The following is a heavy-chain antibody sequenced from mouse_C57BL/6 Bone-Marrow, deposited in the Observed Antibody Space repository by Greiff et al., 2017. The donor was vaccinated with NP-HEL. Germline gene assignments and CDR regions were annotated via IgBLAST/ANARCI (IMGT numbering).Heavy chain of an antibody. CDR2: INPNNGGT. D-gene: IGHD1-1*01. V-gene: IGHV1-22*01. J-gene: IGHJ2*01. Sequence: VQLKQSGPELVKPGASVKMSCKASGYTFTDYNMHWVKQSHGKSLEWIGYINPNNGGTSYNQKFKGKATLTVNKSSSTAYMELRSLTSEDSAVYYCARVTTVAGGYWGQGTTLTVSS. CDR3: ARVTTVAGGY. CDR1: GYTFTDYN.